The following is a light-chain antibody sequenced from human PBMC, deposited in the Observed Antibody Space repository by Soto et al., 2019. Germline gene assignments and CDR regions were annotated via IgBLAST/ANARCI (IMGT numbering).Light chain of an antibody. V-gene: IGKV3-15*01. CDR2: AVS. J-gene: IGKJ1*01. CDR1: QSVRNN. Sequence: EIVMTQSPVTLSVSPGEGATLFCRASQSVRNNLAWYQQKPGLAPRRLTYAVSTRATGVPARFSGNGSETEFTLTISGLQSDDFALYYCQQYNKWPPWTFGQGTKVEIK. CDR3: QQYNKWPPWT.